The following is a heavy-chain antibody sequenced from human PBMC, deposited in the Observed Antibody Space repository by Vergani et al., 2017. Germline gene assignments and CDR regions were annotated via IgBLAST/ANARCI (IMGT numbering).Heavy chain of an antibody. Sequence: QLQLQESGPGLVKPSETLSLTCTVSGGSISSSSYYWGWIRQPPGKGLEGIGSIYFIGSTYYNPSLKSRVTISVDTSNNQFSRKLSSVTAADTAVYYCARTRSTSCFDYWGQGTLVTVSS. D-gene: IGHD2-2*01. J-gene: IGHJ4*02. CDR2: IYFIGST. V-gene: IGHV4-39*07. CDR1: GGSISSSSYY. CDR3: ARTRSTSCFDY.